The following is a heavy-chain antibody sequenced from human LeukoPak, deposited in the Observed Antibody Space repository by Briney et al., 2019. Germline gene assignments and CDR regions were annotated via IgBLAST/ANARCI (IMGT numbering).Heavy chain of an antibody. CDR3: ARDYYDSSGYRYFDL. J-gene: IGHJ2*01. CDR1: GYIFISYY. V-gene: IGHV1-46*01. D-gene: IGHD3-22*01. CDR2: INPSDGST. Sequence: ASVKVSCKASGYIFISYYIHWVRQAPGQGLEWMGVINPSDGSTNYAQKYQDRVTMTTDTSTSTAYMELRSLRSDDTAVYYCARDYYDSSGYRYFDLWGRGTLVTVSS.